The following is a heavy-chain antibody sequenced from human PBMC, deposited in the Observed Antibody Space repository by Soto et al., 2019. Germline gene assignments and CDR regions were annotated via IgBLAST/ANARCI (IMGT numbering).Heavy chain of an antibody. Sequence: QVQLVQSGAEVKKPGASVTVSCKASGYTFSRHGISWVRQAPGQGLEWMAWSGNTNYAQKFQGRLTQTTNPSTRTAYMELRRLRSHDTAVYYCARGADDFSSGYYYEYWGQGTLVTVSS. CDR2: SGNT. CDR3: ARGADDFSSGYYYEY. J-gene: IGHJ4*02. V-gene: IGHV1-18*04. D-gene: IGHD3-3*01. CDR1: GYTFSRHG.